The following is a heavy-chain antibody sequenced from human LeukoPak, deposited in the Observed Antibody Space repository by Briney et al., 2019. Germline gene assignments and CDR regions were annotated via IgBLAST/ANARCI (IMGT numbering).Heavy chain of an antibody. CDR1: GFTFGSYA. J-gene: IGHJ4*02. CDR3: AXDYXDYTKGWNLRDF. D-gene: IGHD4-17*01. CDR2: ISGSGVTT. Sequence: GGSLRLSCAASGFTFGSYAMSWVRQPPGKGLEWVSSISGSGVTTYYADSVKCRFTISRDNSNNMMNLQMNSLRAEDTAVYYCAXDYXDYTKGWNLRDFWGQGTLVTVSS. V-gene: IGHV3-23*01.